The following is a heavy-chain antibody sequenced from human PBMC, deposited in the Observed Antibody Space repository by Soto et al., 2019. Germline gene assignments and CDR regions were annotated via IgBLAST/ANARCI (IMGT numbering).Heavy chain of an antibody. Sequence: QVQLQESGPGLVKSSQTLSLTCSVSGGSISSSGYFWTWLRQHPGKGLEWIGHIYYAGGSYSNPSLKSRLSMSLDTSKNQFSLTLTSVTVADTAVYYCARGLTTLYYFDSWGQGTLVSVSS. J-gene: IGHJ4*02. D-gene: IGHD1-1*01. V-gene: IGHV4-31*03. CDR2: IYYAGGS. CDR3: ARGLTTLYYFDS. CDR1: GGSISSSGYF.